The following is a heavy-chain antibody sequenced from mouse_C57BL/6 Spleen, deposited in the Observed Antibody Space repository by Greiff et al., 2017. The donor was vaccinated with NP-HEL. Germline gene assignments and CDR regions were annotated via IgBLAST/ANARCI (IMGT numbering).Heavy chain of an antibody. CDR2: IDPEDGDT. V-gene: IGHV14-1*01. J-gene: IGHJ2*01. D-gene: IGHD1-1*01. CDR1: GFNIKDYY. CDR3: TTWTTVVATNYFDY. Sequence: EVQLQQSGAELVRPGASVKLSCTASGFNIKDYYMHWVKQRPEQGLEWIGRIDPEDGDTEYAPKFQGKATMTADTSSNTAYLQLSSLTSEDTAVYYCTTWTTVVATNYFDYWGQGTTLTVSS.